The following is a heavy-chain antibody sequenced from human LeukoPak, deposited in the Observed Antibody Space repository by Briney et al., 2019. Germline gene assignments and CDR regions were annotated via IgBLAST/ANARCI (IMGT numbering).Heavy chain of an antibody. J-gene: IGHJ3*02. CDR3: AKDRESSGWYAFDI. Sequence: GGSLRLSCAASGFTFSSYGVSWVRQAPGKGLEWVSAISGSGGSTYYADSVKGRFTISRDNSKNTLYLQMNSLRAEDTAVYYCAKDRESSGWYAFDIWGQGTMVTVSS. V-gene: IGHV3-23*01. D-gene: IGHD6-19*01. CDR2: ISGSGGST. CDR1: GFTFSSYG.